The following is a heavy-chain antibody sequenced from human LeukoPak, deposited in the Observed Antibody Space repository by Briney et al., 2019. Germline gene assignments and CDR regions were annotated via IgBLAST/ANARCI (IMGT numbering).Heavy chain of an antibody. CDR1: GFTFSSYG. V-gene: IGHV3-30*18. CDR2: ISYDGSNK. CDR3: AKDHQWLLRQYFQH. J-gene: IGHJ1*01. Sequence: GGSLRLSCAASGFTFSSYGMHWVRQAPGKGLEWVAVISYDGSNKYYADSVKGRFTISRDNSKNTLYLQINSLRAEDTAVYYCAKDHQWLLRQYFQHWGQGTLVTVSS. D-gene: IGHD3-22*01.